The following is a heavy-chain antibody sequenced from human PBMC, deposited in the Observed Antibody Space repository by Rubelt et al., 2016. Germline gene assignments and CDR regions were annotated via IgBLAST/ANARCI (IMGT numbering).Heavy chain of an antibody. CDR2: IRYDESKK. CDR3: AKDIGDYNWAHFDY. V-gene: IGHV3-30*02. D-gene: IGHD4-17*01. J-gene: IGHJ4*02. Sequence: GLEWVAFIRYDESKKYYAESVKGRFTISRDNSKKTLHLQTNSLRAEDTAVYYCAKDIGDYNWAHFDYWGQGTLVTVSS.